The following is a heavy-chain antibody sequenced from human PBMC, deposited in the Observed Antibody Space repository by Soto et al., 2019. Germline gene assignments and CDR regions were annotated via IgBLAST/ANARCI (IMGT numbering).Heavy chain of an antibody. V-gene: IGHV4-31*11. J-gene: IGHJ4*02. CDR3: AREPYCTSATCFTHFDS. D-gene: IGHD2-2*01. CDR2: IFHTGST. CDR1: GASISSGDSY. Sequence: LSLTCAVSGASISSGDSYWSWIRQRPGKGLEWIGYIFHTGSTYYNPSLKSRVTISLDSSKNQFSLKLTSATAADTAVYFCAREPYCTSATCFTHFDSWGQGSMVTVYS.